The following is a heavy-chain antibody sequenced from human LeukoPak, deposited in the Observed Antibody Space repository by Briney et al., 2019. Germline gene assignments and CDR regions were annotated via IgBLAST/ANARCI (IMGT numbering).Heavy chain of an antibody. CDR1: GYPFTSYD. Sequence: ASVKFSCKASGYPFTSYDINWVRQATGQGLEWMGWINPNSGNTSYAQKFQGTATMTRNTSISTAYMELSSLRSEDTAVYYCARGYYDSSGYSDYWGQGTLVTVSS. CDR2: INPNSGNT. J-gene: IGHJ4*02. D-gene: IGHD3-22*01. V-gene: IGHV1-8*01. CDR3: ARGYYDSSGYSDY.